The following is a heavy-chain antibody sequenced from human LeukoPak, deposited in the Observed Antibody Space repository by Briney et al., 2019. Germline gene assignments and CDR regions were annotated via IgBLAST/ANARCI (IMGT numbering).Heavy chain of an antibody. CDR3: ARDGGPYYYYHMDV. CDR1: GGSISSYY. Sequence: PSETLSLTCTVSGGSISSYYWSWIRQPPGKGLEWIGYIYYSGSTNYNPSLKSRVTISVDTSKNQFSLKLSSVTAADTAVYYCARDGGPYYYYHMDVWGKGTTVTASS. V-gene: IGHV4-59*01. J-gene: IGHJ6*03. CDR2: IYYSGST.